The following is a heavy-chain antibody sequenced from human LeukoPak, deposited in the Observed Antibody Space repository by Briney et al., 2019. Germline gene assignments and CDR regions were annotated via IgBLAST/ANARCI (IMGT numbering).Heavy chain of an antibody. V-gene: IGHV3-30*18. Sequence: GGSLSLSFAASGFTFSSYDMHWVRQAPGKGLEWVAVTSYDRFNKYYGDSVRGRFTISRDNSKNTVYLQMNSLRPEDTAVYYCAKDLREFGDYDYYYYTMDVWGQGTTVTVSS. CDR1: GFTFSSYD. D-gene: IGHD4-17*01. CDR2: TSYDRFNK. CDR3: AKDLREFGDYDYYYYTMDV. J-gene: IGHJ6*02.